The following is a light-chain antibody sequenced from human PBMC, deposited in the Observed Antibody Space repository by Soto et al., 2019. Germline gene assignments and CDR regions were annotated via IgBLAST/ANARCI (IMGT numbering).Light chain of an antibody. CDR1: SSNIGAGYD. V-gene: IGLV1-40*01. CDR2: GNS. CDR3: QSYDSSLRGV. J-gene: IGLJ2*01. Sequence: QSVLTQPPSVSGAPGQRVTISCTGSSSNIGAGYDVHWYQQLPGTAPKLLIYGNSNRPSGVPDRFSGSKSGTSASLAITGLQAEDEADYYCQSYDSSLRGVFGGGTTLPVL.